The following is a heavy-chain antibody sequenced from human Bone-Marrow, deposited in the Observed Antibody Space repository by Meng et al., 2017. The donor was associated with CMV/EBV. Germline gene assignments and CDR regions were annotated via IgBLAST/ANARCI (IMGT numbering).Heavy chain of an antibody. V-gene: IGHV4-4*02. CDR2: IYYSGST. J-gene: IGHJ4*02. CDR3: ARESPGDRAVDY. D-gene: IGHD7-27*01. CDR1: GGSISSSNW. Sequence: GSLRLSCAVSGGSISSSNWWSWVRQPPGKGLEWIGYIYYSGSTNYNPSLKSRVTISVDTSKNQFSLKLSSVTAADTAVYYCARESPGDRAVDYWGQGTLVTVSS.